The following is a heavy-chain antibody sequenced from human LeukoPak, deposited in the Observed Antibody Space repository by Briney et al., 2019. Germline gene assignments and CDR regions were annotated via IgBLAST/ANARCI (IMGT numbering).Heavy chain of an antibody. D-gene: IGHD2-2*01. CDR2: IKSKTDGGTT. CDR3: TTEGEYCSSTSCPDMDAFDI. V-gene: IGHV3-15*01. Sequence: GGSLRLSCAASGFTFNNAWMTWVRQAPGKGLEWVGRIKSKTDGGTTDYAAPVKGRFIISRDDSKNTLYLQMNSLKTEDTAVYYCTTEGEYCSSTSCPDMDAFDIWGQGIMATVSS. J-gene: IGHJ3*02. CDR1: GFTFNNAW.